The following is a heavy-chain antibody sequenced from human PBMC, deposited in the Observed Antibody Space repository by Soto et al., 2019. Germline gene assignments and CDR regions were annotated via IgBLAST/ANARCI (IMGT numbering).Heavy chain of an antibody. J-gene: IGHJ4*02. Sequence: ASETLSITCTVSGGSISSYYWSWIRQPPGKGLEWIGYIYYSGSTNYNPSLKSRVTISVDTSKNQFSLKLSSVTAADTAVYYCARAYGDDVFDYWGQGTLVTVSS. CDR2: IYYSGST. CDR3: ARAYGDDVFDY. D-gene: IGHD4-17*01. CDR1: GGSISSYY. V-gene: IGHV4-59*01.